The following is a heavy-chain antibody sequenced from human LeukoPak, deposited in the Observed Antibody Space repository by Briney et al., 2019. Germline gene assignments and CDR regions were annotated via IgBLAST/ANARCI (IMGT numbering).Heavy chain of an antibody. CDR2: IKQDGSEK. CDR3: ARVGATHYYYYMDV. V-gene: IGHV3-7*04. Sequence: GGSLRLSCAASGFTFSSYWMSWVRQAPGKGLEWVANIKQDGSEKYYVDSVKGRFTISRDNAKNPLYLQMNSLRAEDTAVYYCARVGATHYYYYMDVWGKGTTVTVFS. J-gene: IGHJ6*03. CDR1: GFTFSSYW. D-gene: IGHD1-26*01.